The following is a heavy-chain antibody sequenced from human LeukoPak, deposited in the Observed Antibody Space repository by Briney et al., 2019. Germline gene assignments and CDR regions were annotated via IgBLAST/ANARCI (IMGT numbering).Heavy chain of an antibody. CDR1: GFTFSSYG. Sequence: GGSLRLSCAASGFTFSSYGMHWVRQAPGKGLEWVTFIQYDGSNKYYADSVKGRFTISRDNSKNTVYLQMNSLRTEDTSVYYCARSLTMVRAYDYWGQGTLVTVSS. J-gene: IGHJ4*02. CDR2: IQYDGSNK. V-gene: IGHV3-30*02. D-gene: IGHD3-10*01. CDR3: ARSLTMVRAYDY.